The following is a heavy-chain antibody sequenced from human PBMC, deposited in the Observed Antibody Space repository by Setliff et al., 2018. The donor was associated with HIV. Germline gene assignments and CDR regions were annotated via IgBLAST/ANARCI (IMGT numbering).Heavy chain of an antibody. Sequence: PGGSLRLSCAASGFNFSMYSMNWVRQAPGKGLEWVSYISSSSSTIYYADSVKGRFTISRDNAKNSLYLQMNSLRAEDTAVYYCARGGLSGSYRILHIWGQGTMVTVSS. J-gene: IGHJ3*02. CDR3: ARGGLSGSYRILHI. CDR2: ISSSSSTI. V-gene: IGHV3-48*01. CDR1: GFNFSMYS. D-gene: IGHD1-26*01.